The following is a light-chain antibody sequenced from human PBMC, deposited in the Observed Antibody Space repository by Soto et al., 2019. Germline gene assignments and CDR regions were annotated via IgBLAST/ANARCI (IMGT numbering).Light chain of an antibody. V-gene: IGKV1-5*03. Sequence: DIQMTQSPSTLSASVGDRVTNTCRASQSISSWLAWYQQKPGKAPKLLIYKASSLKSGVPSRFSGSGSGTEFTLTISSLQPDDFATYYCQQYITDSRTFGQGTKVEIK. CDR2: KAS. J-gene: IGKJ1*01. CDR1: QSISSW. CDR3: QQYITDSRT.